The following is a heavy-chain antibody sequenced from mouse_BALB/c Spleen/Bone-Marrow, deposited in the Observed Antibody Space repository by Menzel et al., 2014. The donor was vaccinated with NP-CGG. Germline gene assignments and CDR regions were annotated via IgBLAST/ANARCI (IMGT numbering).Heavy chain of an antibody. D-gene: IGHD2-2*01. CDR3: TRWLPYAMDY. CDR2: IYPSDSYT. J-gene: IGHJ4*01. Sequence: QVQLKESGAELVRPGASVKLSCKASGYTFTNYWINWVKQRPGQGLEWIGHIYPSDSYTNYNQKFKDKATLTVDKSSSTAYMQLSSPTSEDSAVYYCTRWLPYAMDYWGQGTSVTVSS. CDR1: GYTFTNYW. V-gene: IGHV1-69*02.